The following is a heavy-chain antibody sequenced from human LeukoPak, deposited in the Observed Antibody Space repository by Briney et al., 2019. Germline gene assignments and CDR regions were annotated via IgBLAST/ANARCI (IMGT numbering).Heavy chain of an antibody. CDR1: GGSISSGGYY. J-gene: IGHJ5*02. CDR3: ARDRCSSASCRNWFDP. D-gene: IGHD2-2*01. V-gene: IGHV4-31*03. Sequence: SQTLSLTCTVSGGSISSGGYYWSWIRQHPGKGLEWIGYIYYSGSTYYNPSLKSRVTISVDTSKNQFSLKLSSVTAADTAVYYCARDRCSSASCRNWFDPWGQGTLVTVSS. CDR2: IYYSGST.